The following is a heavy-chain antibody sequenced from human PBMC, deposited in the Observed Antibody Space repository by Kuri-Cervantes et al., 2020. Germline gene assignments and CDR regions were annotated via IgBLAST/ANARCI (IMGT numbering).Heavy chain of an antibody. D-gene: IGHD4-17*01. V-gene: IGHV4-59*01. CDR1: GGSISSYY. CDR3: ARGGNDYGDPNDY. Sequence: SETLSLTCTVSGGSISSYYWSWIRQPPGKGLEWIGSIYYSGSTYYNPSLKSRVTISVDTSKNQFSLKLSSVTAADTAVYYCARGGNDYGDPNDYWGQGTLVTVSS. CDR2: IYYSGST. J-gene: IGHJ4*02.